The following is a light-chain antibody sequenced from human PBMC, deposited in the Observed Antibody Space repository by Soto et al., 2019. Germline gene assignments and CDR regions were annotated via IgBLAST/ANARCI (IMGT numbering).Light chain of an antibody. CDR1: SSNVGSYKL. CDR3: CSSGGSPTYV. Sequence: QSLLSQPPSVPGSPGRSITISCTGTSSNVGSYKLVSWYQQHPGKAPKLMIFEVNKRPSGVSNRFSGSKSGNTASLTISGLKVEEEADYYCCSSGGSPTYVFGTGTKVTVL. CDR2: EVN. V-gene: IGLV2-23*02. J-gene: IGLJ1*01.